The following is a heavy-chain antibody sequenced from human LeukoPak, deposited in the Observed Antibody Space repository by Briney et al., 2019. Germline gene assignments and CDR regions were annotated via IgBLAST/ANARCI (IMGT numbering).Heavy chain of an antibody. CDR1: GFTFRNYA. V-gene: IGHV3-23*01. D-gene: IGHD3-9*01. J-gene: IGHJ2*01. CDR2: ISGSGGRT. CDR3: AKDSLTGYKPIEYFVL. Sequence: GGSLRLSCAASGFTFRNYAMSWVRQAPPRGLEWVSGISGSGGRTYYAASVKGRYVISRDNSKNTRYLQINSLRVEDTAIYYCAKDSLTGYKPIEYFVLWGRGNLVTVSS.